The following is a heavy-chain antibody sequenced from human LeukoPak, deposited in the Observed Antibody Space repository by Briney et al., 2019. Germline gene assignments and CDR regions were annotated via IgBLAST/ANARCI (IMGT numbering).Heavy chain of an antibody. J-gene: IGHJ4*02. CDR3: AAGLGKTDSDS. Sequence: GGSLRLSCVASGFSLSKAWMNWVRQAPGKGLEWVGRIKTASEGGTTDYGAPVKGRFSISRDDSKMRVSLQMNRLKIEDTAVYYCAAGLGKTDSDSWGPGTLVTVSS. V-gene: IGHV3-15*01. CDR1: GFSLSKAW. CDR2: IKTASEGGTT. D-gene: IGHD7-27*01.